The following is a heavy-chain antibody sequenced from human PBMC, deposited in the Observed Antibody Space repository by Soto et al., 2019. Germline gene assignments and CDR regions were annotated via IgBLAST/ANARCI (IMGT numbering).Heavy chain of an antibody. D-gene: IGHD2-15*01. CDR3: ANGGNGNGTELFGY. CDR2: ISYDGSNK. V-gene: IGHV3-30*18. Sequence: QVQLVESGGGVVQPGRSLRLSCAASGFTFSSYGMHWVRQAPGKGLEWVAVISYDGSNKYYADSVKGRFTISRDNSKNTRYLQRNSLRAGDTAVDYCANGGNGNGTELFGYWGQGTLVTVSS. J-gene: IGHJ4*02. CDR1: GFTFSSYG.